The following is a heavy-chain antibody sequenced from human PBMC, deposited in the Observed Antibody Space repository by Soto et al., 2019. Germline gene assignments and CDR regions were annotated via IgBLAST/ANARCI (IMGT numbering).Heavy chain of an antibody. CDR3: ASLGGTYYYYMDV. J-gene: IGHJ6*03. Sequence: GGSLRLSCAASGFTFSSYWMHWVRQAPGKGLVWVSRINSDGSSTSYADSVKGRFTISRDNAKNTLYLQMNSLRAEDTAVYYCASLGGTYYYYMDVWGKGTTVTVYS. D-gene: IGHD1-26*01. V-gene: IGHV3-74*01. CDR2: INSDGSST. CDR1: GFTFSSYW.